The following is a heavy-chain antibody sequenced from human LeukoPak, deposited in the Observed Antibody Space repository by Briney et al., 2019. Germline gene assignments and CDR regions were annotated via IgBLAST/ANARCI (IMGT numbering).Heavy chain of an antibody. CDR2: IYSSGNI. V-gene: IGHV4-4*07. J-gene: IGHJ3*02. D-gene: IGHD6-19*01. CDR1: GGSISNYY. CDR3: ARSGGSSSGSLGLWYSDI. Sequence: SETLSLTCTVSGGSISNYYWSWIRQPPGKGLEWIGHIYSSGNIKYNPSLKSRVTMSVDTSKNQFSLKLRSVTAADTAVYYCARSGGSSSGSLGLWYSDIWGQGTTVTVSS.